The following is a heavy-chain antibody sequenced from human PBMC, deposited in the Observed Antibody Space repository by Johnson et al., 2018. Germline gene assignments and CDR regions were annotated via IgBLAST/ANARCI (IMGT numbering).Heavy chain of an antibody. V-gene: IGHV3-30*18. CDR2: ISYDGSNK. CDR3: AKDGQPYDSSGYYFDN. CDR1: GFTFSNYG. D-gene: IGHD3-22*01. J-gene: IGHJ4*02. Sequence: QVQLVQSGGGVVQXGRSLRLSCAASGFTFSNYGMHWVRQAPGTGLERVALISYDGSNKYYADSVRGRFTISRDNSKNTLYLRMNSLTAEDTAVFYCAKDGQPYDSSGYYFDNWGQGTLVTVSS.